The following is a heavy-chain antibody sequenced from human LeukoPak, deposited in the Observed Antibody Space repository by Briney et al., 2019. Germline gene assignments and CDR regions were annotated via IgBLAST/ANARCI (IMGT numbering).Heavy chain of an antibody. CDR3: AKSRGIYDNSGWRTFDY. CDR1: GFTFSRYW. D-gene: IGHD6-19*01. V-gene: IGHV3-74*01. J-gene: IGHJ4*02. Sequence: GGSLRLSCAASGFTFSRYWMHWVRQGPGKGLVWVSRINNDGSSTTYADSVKGRFTISRDNSKNTLYLQMNSLRAEDTAIYYCAKSRGIYDNSGWRTFDYWGQGTLVTVSS. CDR2: INNDGSST.